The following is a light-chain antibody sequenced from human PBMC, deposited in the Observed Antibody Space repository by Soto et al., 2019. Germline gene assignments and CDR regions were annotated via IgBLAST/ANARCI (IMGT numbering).Light chain of an antibody. V-gene: IGKV3-11*01. J-gene: IGKJ2*01. CDR3: QLRSTWMYT. CDR1: ESVSAY. CDR2: DTS. Sequence: DIVLTQTPATLSLSPGERATFSCRASESVSAYLYWYQHKPGQPPTLLIYDTSKRATGIPDRFSGSRSRTDFTLTISSLESEDFAVYYCQLRSTWMYTFGEGTKLEIK.